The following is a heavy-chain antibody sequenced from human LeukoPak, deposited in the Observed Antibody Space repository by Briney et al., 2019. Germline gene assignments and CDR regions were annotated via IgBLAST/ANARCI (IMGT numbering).Heavy chain of an antibody. CDR3: ARTLLGRLFDY. CDR2: IYYCGST. J-gene: IGHJ4*02. Sequence: SETLSLTCTVCGGSINSYLWSWIRQPRGKGLVWSVYIYYCGSTNYNPSLKSRVTISLDTSKNQFSLKLNSVAAADTSVYYCARTLLGRLFDYWGQGTLVTVSS. CDR1: GGSINSYL. V-gene: IGHV4-59*08. D-gene: IGHD2-8*02.